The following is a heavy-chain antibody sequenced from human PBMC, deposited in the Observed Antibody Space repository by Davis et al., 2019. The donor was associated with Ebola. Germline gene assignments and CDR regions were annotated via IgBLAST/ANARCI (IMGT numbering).Heavy chain of an antibody. V-gene: IGHV1-69*05. Sequence: SVKVSCKASGGTFGNYVITWVRQAPGQGPEWLGGIIPIFGTTNYAQKFQGRVTMTTDTSTSTAYMELRSLRSDDTAVYYWGGSIGGVGWFDPWGQGTLVTVSS. CDR1: GGTFGNYV. D-gene: IGHD3-16*01. CDR2: IIPIFGTT. J-gene: IGHJ5*02. CDR3: GGSIGGVGWFDP.